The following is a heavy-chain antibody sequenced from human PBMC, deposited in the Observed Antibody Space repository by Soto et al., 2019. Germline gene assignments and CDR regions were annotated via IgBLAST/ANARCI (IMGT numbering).Heavy chain of an antibody. V-gene: IGHV3-23*01. CDR2: ISGSGGAT. D-gene: IGHD6-6*01. CDR3: ARTVSGSSPL. Sequence: GGSLRLSCAASGFTFSSYAMSWVRQAPGKGLEWVAAISGSGGATYYADSVRGRFTISRDNSKNTLFLQMNSLGAEDTAVYFCARTVSGSSPLWGQGTLVTV. J-gene: IGHJ4*02. CDR1: GFTFSSYA.